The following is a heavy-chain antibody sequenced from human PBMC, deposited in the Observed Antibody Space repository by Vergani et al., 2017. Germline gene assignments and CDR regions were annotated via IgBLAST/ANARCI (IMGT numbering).Heavy chain of an antibody. CDR2: INPNSGGT. Sequence: QVQLVQSGAEVKKPGASVKVSCKASGYTFTGYFMHWVRQAPGQGLEWMGRINPNSGGTNYAQKFQGRVTMTRDTSISTAYMELSRLRSDDTAVYYCARATIFGVGYPADYWGQGTLVTVSS. J-gene: IGHJ4*02. CDR1: GYTFTGYF. CDR3: ARATIFGVGYPADY. V-gene: IGHV1-2*06. D-gene: IGHD3-3*01.